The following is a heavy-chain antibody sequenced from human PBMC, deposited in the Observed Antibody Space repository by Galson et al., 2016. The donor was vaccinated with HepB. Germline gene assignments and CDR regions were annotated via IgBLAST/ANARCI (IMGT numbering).Heavy chain of an antibody. J-gene: IGHJ4*02. CDR3: ARAPVTSTTCCYYFDY. CDR2: IDSDGITT. CDR1: GFTFSGYW. Sequence: SLRLSCAASGFTFSGYWMYWVRQAPGKGLVWVSRIDSDGITTAYADSVKGRFTISKDNSKNTLYLQMNSLRAEDTAVYYCARAPVTSTTCCYYFDYWGQGTLVTVSS. D-gene: IGHD2-2*01. V-gene: IGHV3-74*01.